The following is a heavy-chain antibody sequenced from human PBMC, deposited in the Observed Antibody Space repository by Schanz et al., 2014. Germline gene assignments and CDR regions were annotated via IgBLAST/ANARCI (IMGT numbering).Heavy chain of an antibody. V-gene: IGHV3-30*18. CDR1: GFTFSSYS. J-gene: IGHJ4*02. CDR2: MSYDGSIK. Sequence: VQLVESGGGLVKPGGSLRLSCAASGFTFSSYSMNWVRQAPGKGLEWVAAMSYDGSIKYYGDSVKGRFTISRDNSKNTLYLQMNSLRAEDTAVYYCAKDSTHIDIVLVPTAIDYWGQGTLVTVSS. D-gene: IGHD2-2*01. CDR3: AKDSTHIDIVLVPTAIDY.